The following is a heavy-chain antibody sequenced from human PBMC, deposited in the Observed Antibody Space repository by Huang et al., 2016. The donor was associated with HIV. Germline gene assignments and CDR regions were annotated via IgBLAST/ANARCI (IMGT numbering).Heavy chain of an antibody. CDR2: SYGGGNT. CDR1: GFTVSTNY. Sequence: EVQLVESGGGLIQPGGSLRLACAASGFTVSTNYMTWVRQAPGKGRGWVALSYGGGNTYYADSVKGRFTISRDDSENTLYLHMTSLRAGDTAVYYCAKEGDTGAALGYWGQGTLVTVS. CDR3: AKEGDTGAALGY. V-gene: IGHV3-53*01. D-gene: IGHD2-8*02. J-gene: IGHJ4*02.